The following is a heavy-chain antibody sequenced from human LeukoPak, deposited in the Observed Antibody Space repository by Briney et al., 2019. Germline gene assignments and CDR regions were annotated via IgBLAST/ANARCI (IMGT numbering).Heavy chain of an antibody. J-gene: IGHJ5*02. CDR1: GFTFSNYP. V-gene: IGHV3-23*01. D-gene: IGHD6-13*01. CDR3: AKEKTAAAVDTVGFDP. Sequence: PGGSLRLSCAASGFTFSNYPMTWVRQAPGKGLEWVSAISGSGGSTYYADSVKGRFTISRDNSKNTLYLQMNSLRAEDTAVYYCAKEKTAAAVDTVGFDPWGQGTLVTVSS. CDR2: ISGSGGST.